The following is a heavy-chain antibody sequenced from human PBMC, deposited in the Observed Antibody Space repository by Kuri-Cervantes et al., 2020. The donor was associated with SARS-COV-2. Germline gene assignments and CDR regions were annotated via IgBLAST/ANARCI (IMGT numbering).Heavy chain of an antibody. D-gene: IGHD1-1*01. CDR1: GFTVSSNY. J-gene: IGHJ3*02. Sequence: GGSLRLSCAASGFTVSSNYMSWVRQAPGKGLEWVSVIYSGGGTYYADSVKGRFTISRDNYKNTLYLQTNSLRAEDTAVYYCARRESWKGDFDIWGQGTMVTVSS. CDR2: IYSGGGT. CDR3: ARRESWKGDFDI. V-gene: IGHV3-53*01.